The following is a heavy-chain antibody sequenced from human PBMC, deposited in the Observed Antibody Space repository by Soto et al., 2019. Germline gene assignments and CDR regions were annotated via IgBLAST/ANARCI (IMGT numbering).Heavy chain of an antibody. J-gene: IGHJ3*01. CDR1: GDSISSYY. CDR2: AYYGGNT. Sequence: QVQLQESGPGLVKPSETLSLTCTVSGDSISSYYWSWIRQPPGKGLEWIGYAYYGGNTNYNPSLKSRVTISVDTSKRQSALKLNSVTVADTVVYYCAKHLSAWLRMEAFDVWGPGTMVTVSS. V-gene: IGHV4-59*08. CDR3: AKHLSAWLRMEAFDV. D-gene: IGHD5-12*01.